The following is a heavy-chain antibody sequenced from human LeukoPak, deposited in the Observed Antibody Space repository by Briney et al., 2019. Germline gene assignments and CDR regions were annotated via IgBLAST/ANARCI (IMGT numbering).Heavy chain of an antibody. CDR1: GFTFSNYY. D-gene: IGHD6-19*01. J-gene: IGHJ1*01. CDR2: ISDSGNTI. CDR3: ARSTLPGRSGRTEFFQH. V-gene: IGHV3-11*01. Sequence: GSLRLSCAASGFTFSNYYMTWIRQAPGKGLQWISFISDSGNTIYYADSVEGRFTISRDNAKNSLYLQMHSLRAEDTAMYYCARSTLPGRSGRTEFFQHWGQGTLVTVSS.